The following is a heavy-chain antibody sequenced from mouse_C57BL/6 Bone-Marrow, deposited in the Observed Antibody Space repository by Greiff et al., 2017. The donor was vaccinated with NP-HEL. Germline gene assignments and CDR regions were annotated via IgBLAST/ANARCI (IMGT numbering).Heavy chain of an antibody. D-gene: IGHD2-5*01. Sequence: QVQLQQPGAELVKPGASVKLSCKASGYTFTSYWMHWVKQRPGQGLEWIGMIHPNSGSTNYNEKFKSKATLTVDKSSSTAYMQLSGLTSEDSAVYYCASAYYSKTAYWGQGTLVTVSA. CDR1: GYTFTSYW. J-gene: IGHJ3*01. CDR2: IHPNSGST. V-gene: IGHV1-64*01. CDR3: ASAYYSKTAY.